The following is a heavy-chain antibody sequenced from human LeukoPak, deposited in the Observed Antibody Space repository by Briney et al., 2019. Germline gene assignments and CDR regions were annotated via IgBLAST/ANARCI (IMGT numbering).Heavy chain of an antibody. Sequence: GASVKVSCKASGYTFTGYYMHWVRQAPGQGLEWMGWINPNSGGTNYAQKFQGRVTMTRDTSISTAYMELSRLRSDDTAVYYCAREPVLLWFGESSNPYAFDIWGQGTMVTVSS. J-gene: IGHJ3*02. CDR3: AREPVLLWFGESSNPYAFDI. D-gene: IGHD3-10*01. V-gene: IGHV1-2*02. CDR1: GYTFTGYY. CDR2: INPNSGGT.